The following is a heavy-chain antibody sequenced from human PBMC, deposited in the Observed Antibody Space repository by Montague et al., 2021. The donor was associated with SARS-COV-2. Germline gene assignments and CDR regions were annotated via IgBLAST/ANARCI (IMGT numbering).Heavy chain of an antibody. J-gene: IGHJ4*02. V-gene: IGHV4-59*12. Sequence: SETLSLTCTASSGSPSGYYWNWIRQPPGKGLEWIGFTHCSGTTKYNPSLKSRLNMSLDTSKNQFSLTLNSVTAADTAIYYCARGTAYDHVYYWGQGAPVTVAS. CDR1: SGSPSGYY. CDR2: THCSGTT. D-gene: IGHD2-8*02. CDR3: ARGTAYDHVYY.